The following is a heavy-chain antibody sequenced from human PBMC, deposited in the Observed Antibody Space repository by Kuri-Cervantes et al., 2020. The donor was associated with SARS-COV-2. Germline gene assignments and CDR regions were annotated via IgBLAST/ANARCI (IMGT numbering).Heavy chain of an antibody. Sequence: GSLRLSCTVSGGSISSSSYYWGWIRQPPGKGLEWIGSIYYSGSTYYNPSLKSRVTISVDTSKNQFSLKLSSVTAADTAVYYCARHTQGDNWGQGTLVTVSS. V-gene: IGHV4-39*01. CDR1: GGSISSSSYY. J-gene: IGHJ4*02. CDR3: ARHTQGDN. CDR2: IYYSGST.